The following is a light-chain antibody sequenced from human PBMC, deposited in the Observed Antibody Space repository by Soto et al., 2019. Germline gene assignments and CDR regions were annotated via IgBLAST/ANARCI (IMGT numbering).Light chain of an antibody. CDR2: LGS. CDR1: QSLLHRNGYND. CDR3: LQYLQTPLT. Sequence: IVLTQSPLSLPVTPGEPASISCRSSQSLLHRNGYNDLDWYLQKPGQSPQLLIYLGSNRASGVPDRFSGSGSGTDFTLTISRVEAEDVGVYYCLQYLQTPLTFGGGTKVEIK. V-gene: IGKV2-28*01. J-gene: IGKJ4*01.